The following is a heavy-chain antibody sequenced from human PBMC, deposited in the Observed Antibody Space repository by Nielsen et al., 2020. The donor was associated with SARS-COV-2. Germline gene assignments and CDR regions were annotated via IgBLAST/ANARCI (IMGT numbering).Heavy chain of an antibody. Sequence: SETLSLTCTVSGGSISSGDYYWSWIRQPPGKGLEWIGYIYYSGSTNYNPSLKSRVTISVDTSKNQFSLKLSSVTAADTAVYYCARGLTEEGYDAGVVFDYWGQGTLVTVSS. CDR1: GGSISSGDYY. CDR3: ARGLTEEGYDAGVVFDY. J-gene: IGHJ4*02. V-gene: IGHV4-61*08. CDR2: IYYSGST. D-gene: IGHD5-12*01.